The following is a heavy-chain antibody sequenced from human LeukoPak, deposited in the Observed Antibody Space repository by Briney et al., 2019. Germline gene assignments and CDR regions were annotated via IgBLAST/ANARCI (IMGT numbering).Heavy chain of an antibody. CDR3: ARIKTYYDFWSGYYFGFDP. J-gene: IGHJ5*02. Sequence: PSETLSLTCTVSGGSISSGGYYWSWIRQHPGKGLEWIGYTYYSGSTYYNPSLKSRVTISVDTSKNQFSLKLSSVTAADTAVYYCARIKTYYDFWSGYYFGFDPWGQGTLVTVSS. CDR2: TYYSGST. D-gene: IGHD3-3*01. V-gene: IGHV4-31*03. CDR1: GGSISSGGYY.